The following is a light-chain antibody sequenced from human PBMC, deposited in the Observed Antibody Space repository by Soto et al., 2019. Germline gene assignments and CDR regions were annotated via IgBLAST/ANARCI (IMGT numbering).Light chain of an antibody. CDR3: MQALQRPTWM. Sequence: DIVMTQSPLSLPVTPGEPASISCRSSQSLLHSTGYNYLDWYLQKPGQSAQLLIYLGSNRASGGHDRFSGSGSGTDFTLKISRVEAEDVGVYYCMQALQRPTWMFGQGNKVEI. J-gene: IGKJ1*01. CDR2: LGS. CDR1: QSLLHSTGYNY. V-gene: IGKV2-28*01.